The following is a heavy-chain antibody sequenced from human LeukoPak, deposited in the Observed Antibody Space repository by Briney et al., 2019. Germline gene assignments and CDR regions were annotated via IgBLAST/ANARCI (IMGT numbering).Heavy chain of an antibody. CDR2: INPNSGGT. CDR1: GYTFTGYY. J-gene: IGHJ4*02. D-gene: IGHD1-26*01. Sequence: GASVKVSCKASGYTFTGYYMHWVRQAPGQGLEWMGWINPNSGGTNYAQKFQGRVTMTRDTSISTAYMELSRLRSDDTAVYYCARDPRNSGSEFDCWGQGTLVTVSS. CDR3: ARDPRNSGSEFDC. V-gene: IGHV1-2*02.